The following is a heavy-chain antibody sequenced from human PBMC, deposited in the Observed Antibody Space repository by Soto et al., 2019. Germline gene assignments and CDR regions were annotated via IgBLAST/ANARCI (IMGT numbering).Heavy chain of an antibody. V-gene: IGHV4-59*01. Sequence: ETLSLTCTVSGGSISSYYWSWIRQPPGKGLEWIGYIYYSGSTNYNPSLKSRVTISVDTSKNQFSLKLSSVTAADTAVYYCARYYSQFGESSNWLDPWGQGTLVTVYS. CDR3: ARYYSQFGESSNWLDP. J-gene: IGHJ5*02. D-gene: IGHD3-10*01. CDR1: GGSISSYY. CDR2: IYYSGST.